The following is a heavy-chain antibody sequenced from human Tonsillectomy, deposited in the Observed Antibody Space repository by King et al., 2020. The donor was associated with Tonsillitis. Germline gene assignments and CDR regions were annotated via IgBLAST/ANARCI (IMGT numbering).Heavy chain of an antibody. Sequence: VQLVESGGGVVQPGGSLRLSCVASGFTFSTYGMHWVRQAPGKGLEWVAFVRYDGSNKYYADSVKGRFTISRDNSKNTRYLQMNSLRSEDTAVYYCARDAGGGFGAWGQGPLVTVSS. V-gene: IGHV3-30*02. CDR1: GFTFSTYG. CDR2: VRYDGSNK. J-gene: IGHJ1*01. CDR3: ARDAGGGFGA. D-gene: IGHD3-16*01.